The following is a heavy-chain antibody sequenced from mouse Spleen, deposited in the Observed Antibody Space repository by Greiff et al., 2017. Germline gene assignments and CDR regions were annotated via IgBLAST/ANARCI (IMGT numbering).Heavy chain of an antibody. J-gene: IGHJ4*01. CDR2: ISNGGGST. CDR1: GFTFSDYY. Sequence: EVKVVESGGGLVQPGGSLKLSCAASGFTFSDYYMYWVRQTPEKRLEWVAYISNGGGSTYYPDTVKGRFTISRDNAKNTLYLQMSRLKSEDTAMYYCAREFIRAMDYWGQGTSVTVSS. V-gene: IGHV5-12*01. CDR3: AREFIRAMDY. D-gene: IGHD1-1*01.